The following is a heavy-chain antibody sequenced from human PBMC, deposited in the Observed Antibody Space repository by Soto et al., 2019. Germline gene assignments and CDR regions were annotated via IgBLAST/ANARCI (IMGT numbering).Heavy chain of an antibody. CDR3: ARDSSWTGYSAQFDY. Sequence: EVQLVESGGGLVQPGGSLRLSCAASGFSFSSHWMHWVRHAPGKGLVWVSRINSDGRSTTNADSVKGRFTISRDNARNTLYLHMNSLRAEDTVVYYCARDSSWTGYSAQFDYWGQGTLVTVSS. J-gene: IGHJ4*02. D-gene: IGHD3-9*01. CDR1: GFSFSSHW. V-gene: IGHV3-74*01. CDR2: INSDGRST.